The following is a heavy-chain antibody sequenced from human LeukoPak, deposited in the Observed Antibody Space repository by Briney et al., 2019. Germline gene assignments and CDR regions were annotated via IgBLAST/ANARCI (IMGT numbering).Heavy chain of an antibody. CDR2: ISWDGGST. J-gene: IGHJ4*02. CDR1: GFTFNDYG. D-gene: IGHD3-10*01. CDR3: AKDMAAYYYSSGNIDY. V-gene: IGHV3-43D*03. Sequence: GGSLRLSCEGSGFTFNDYGMSWVRQAPGKGLEWVSFISWDGGSTYYADSVKGRFTISRDNSKNSLYLQMNSLRAEDTALYYCAKDMAAYYYSSGNIDYWGQGTLVTVSS.